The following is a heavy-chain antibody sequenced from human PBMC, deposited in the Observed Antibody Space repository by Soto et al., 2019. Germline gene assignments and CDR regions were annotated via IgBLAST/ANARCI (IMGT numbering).Heavy chain of an antibody. J-gene: IGHJ4*02. Sequence: QVQLQESGPGLVKPSGTLSLTCTVSGGSMTSSNWWNWVRQSPGKGLEWIGEAHHSGRTNYNPSLKSRVPISGDKSKNHCSLKLSSVTAADTAVYYCARSEATGLAYWGQGTLVTVSS. CDR3: ARSEATGLAY. D-gene: IGHD1-26*01. CDR1: GGSMTSSNW. V-gene: IGHV4-4*02. CDR2: AHHSGRT.